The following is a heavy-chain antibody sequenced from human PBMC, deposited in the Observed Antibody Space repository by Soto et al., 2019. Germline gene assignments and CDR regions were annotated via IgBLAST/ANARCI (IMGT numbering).Heavy chain of an antibody. D-gene: IGHD4-17*01. J-gene: IGHJ4*02. CDR1: GGTFSSYS. CDR3: AREPYGDYSGY. CDR2: ITPILGIA. V-gene: IGHV1-69*08. Sequence: QVQLVQSEAEVKKPGSSVKVSCKASGGTFSSYSINWVRQAPGQGLEWMGRITPILGIANYAQKFQGRVTITADKSTSTAYMELSSLRSEDTAVYYCAREPYGDYSGYWGQGTLVTVSS.